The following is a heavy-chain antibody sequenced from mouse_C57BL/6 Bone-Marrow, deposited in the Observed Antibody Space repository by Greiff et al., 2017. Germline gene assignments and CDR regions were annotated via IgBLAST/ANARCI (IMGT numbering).Heavy chain of an antibody. V-gene: IGHV3-6*01. J-gene: IGHJ1*03. CDR2: ISYDGSN. Sequence: ESGPGLVKPSQSLSLTCSVTGYSITSGYYWNWIRQFPGNKLEWMGYISYDGSNNYNPSLKNRISITRDTSKNQFFLKLNSVTTENTATYYCARVYYWYFDVGGTGTTVTVSS. CDR1: GYSITSGYY. CDR3: ARVYYWYFDV.